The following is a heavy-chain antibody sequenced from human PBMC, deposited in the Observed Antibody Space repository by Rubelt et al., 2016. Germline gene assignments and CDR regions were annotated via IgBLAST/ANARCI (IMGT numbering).Heavy chain of an antibody. CDR2: INHSGST. CDR1: GGSFSGYY. J-gene: IGHJ6*02. D-gene: IGHD6-13*01. V-gene: IGHV4-34*01. Sequence: QVQLQQWGAGLLKPSETLSLTCAVYGGSFSGYYWSWIRQPPGKGLEWIGEINHSGSTNYNPSLKSRVTRSVDTSKNQFSLTLSSVTAADTAVYYGARGRRGSSSWLGRDYYGMDVWGQGTTVTVSS. CDR3: ARGRRGSSSWLGRDYYGMDV.